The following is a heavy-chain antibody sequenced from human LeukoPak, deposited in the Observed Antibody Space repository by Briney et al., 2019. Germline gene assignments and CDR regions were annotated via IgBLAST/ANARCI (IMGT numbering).Heavy chain of an antibody. Sequence: GGSLRLSCAASGFTFSSYNMNWVRQTPGKGLVWVSRINSDGSSTSYADSVKGRFTISRDNAKNTLYLQMNSLRAEDTAVYYCARVGDSSGYYSGKYYFDYWGQGTLVTVSS. CDR1: GFTFSSYN. J-gene: IGHJ4*02. D-gene: IGHD3-22*01. V-gene: IGHV3-74*01. CDR3: ARVGDSSGYYSGKYYFDY. CDR2: INSDGSST.